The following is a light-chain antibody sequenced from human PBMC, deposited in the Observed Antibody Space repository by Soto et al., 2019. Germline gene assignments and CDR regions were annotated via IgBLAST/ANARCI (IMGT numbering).Light chain of an antibody. CDR2: GAS. CDR1: QSVSSSY. V-gene: IGKV3-20*01. Sequence: EIVLTQSPGTLSLSPGERATLSCRASQSVSSSYLAWYQQKPGQAPRLLIYGASSMGTGIPVRFSGSGSGTDFILTISRLEPEDFSVYYCQQYGSSPEYTFGQGTTLEIK. CDR3: QQYGSSPEYT. J-gene: IGKJ2*01.